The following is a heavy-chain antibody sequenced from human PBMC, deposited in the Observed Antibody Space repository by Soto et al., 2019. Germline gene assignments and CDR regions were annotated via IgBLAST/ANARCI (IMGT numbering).Heavy chain of an antibody. CDR1: GGSISSGGYY. J-gene: IGHJ5*02. Sequence: QVQLQESGPGLVKPSQTLSLTCTVSGGSISSGGYYWSWIRQHPGKGLEWIGYIYHSGSTYYNPSLQSRVTISVDTSKKLFSLKLSSVTAADTAVYYCARGAVPGWFDPWGQGTLVTVSS. CDR3: ARGAVPGWFDP. CDR2: IYHSGST. V-gene: IGHV4-31*03.